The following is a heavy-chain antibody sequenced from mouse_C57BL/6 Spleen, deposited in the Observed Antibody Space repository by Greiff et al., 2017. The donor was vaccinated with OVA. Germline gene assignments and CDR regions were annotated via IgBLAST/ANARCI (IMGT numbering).Heavy chain of an antibody. Sequence: QVQLKQSGPGLVAPSPSLSITCTVSGFSLTSYCVDWVRQSPGKGLEWLGVIWGVGSTNYNSALKSRLSIIKDNSKSQVFLKMNSLQTDDTALYYCASGIAGAMDYWGQGTSVTVSS. J-gene: IGHJ4*01. CDR1: GFSLTSYC. CDR2: IWGVGST. V-gene: IGHV2-6*01. D-gene: IGHD1-1*01. CDR3: ASGIAGAMDY.